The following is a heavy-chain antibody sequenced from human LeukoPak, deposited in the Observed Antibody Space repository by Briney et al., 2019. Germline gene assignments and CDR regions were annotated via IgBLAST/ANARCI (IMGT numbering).Heavy chain of an antibody. D-gene: IGHD5-12*01. J-gene: IGHJ1*01. CDR1: GFTFSSYG. V-gene: IGHV3-30*18. Sequence: GRSLRLSCAASGFTFSSYGMHWVRQAPGKGLEWVAVISYDGSNKYYADSVKGRFTISRDNSKNTLYLQMNSLRAEDTAVYYCAKVSRYGYDGEYFQHWGQGTLVTVSS. CDR2: ISYDGSNK. CDR3: AKVSRYGYDGEYFQH.